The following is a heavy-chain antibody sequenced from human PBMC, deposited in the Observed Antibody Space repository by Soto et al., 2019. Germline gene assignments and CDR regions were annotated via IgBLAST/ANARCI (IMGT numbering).Heavy chain of an antibody. D-gene: IGHD3-22*01. CDR3: ATPLVYYDSSGYYY. J-gene: IGHJ4*02. Sequence: ASVKVSCKVSGYTLTELSMHWVRQAPGKGLEWMGGFDPEDGETIYAQKFLGRVTMTEDTSTDTAYMELSSLRSEDTAVYYCATPLVYYDSSGYYYWGQGTLVTVSS. CDR1: GYTLTELS. V-gene: IGHV1-24*01. CDR2: FDPEDGET.